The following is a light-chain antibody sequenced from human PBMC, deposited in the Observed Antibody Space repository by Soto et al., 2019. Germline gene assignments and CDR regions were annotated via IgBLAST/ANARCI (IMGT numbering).Light chain of an antibody. CDR1: QRITSL. Sequence: DMQMTQSPSTLSASLGDTASMTCGASQRITSLSAWYQHKPEKAPTLLIYDASSLESGVPSTFSGRGSGPEPTLTICSLQPDAFPTYYRQQYNSYSQTFGHGTKADIK. CDR3: QQYNSYSQT. J-gene: IGKJ1*01. V-gene: IGKV1-5*01. CDR2: DAS.